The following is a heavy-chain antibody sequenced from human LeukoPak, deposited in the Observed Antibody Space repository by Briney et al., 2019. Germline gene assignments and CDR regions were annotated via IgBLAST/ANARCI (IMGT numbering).Heavy chain of an antibody. CDR3: ARDLGQWLANYYYMDV. CDR2: IIPIFGTA. Sequence: ASVKVSCKASGYTFTSYGISWVRQAPGQGLEWMGGIIPIFGTANYAQKFQGRVTMTRDTSISTAYMELSRLRSDDTAVYYCARDLGQWLANYYYMDVWGKGTTVTISS. CDR1: GYTFTSYG. V-gene: IGHV1-2*02. D-gene: IGHD6-19*01. J-gene: IGHJ6*03.